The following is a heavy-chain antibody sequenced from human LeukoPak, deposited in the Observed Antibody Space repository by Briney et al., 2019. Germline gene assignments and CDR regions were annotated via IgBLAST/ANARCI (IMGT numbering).Heavy chain of an antibody. J-gene: IGHJ3*02. CDR3: AKSNGYGLVDI. D-gene: IGHD3-10*01. CDR2: IFYSGST. CDR1: GGSFSGYY. V-gene: IGHV4-34*12. Sequence: SETLSLTCTVYGGSFSGYYWSWIRQPPGKGLEWIGNIFYSGSTYYSPSLKSRVTISLDTSRNQFSLKLTSVTAADTAVYYCAKSNGYGLVDIWGQGTMVTVSS.